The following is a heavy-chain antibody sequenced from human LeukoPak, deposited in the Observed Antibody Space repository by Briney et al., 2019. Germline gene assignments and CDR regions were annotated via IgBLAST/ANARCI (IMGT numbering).Heavy chain of an antibody. J-gene: IGHJ4*02. Sequence: GGSLRLSCAASGFTFSSYSMNWVRQAPGKGLEWVSSISSSSSYIYYADLVKGRFTISRDNAKNSLYLQMNSLRAEDTAVYYCARDSTVTTIPDYWGQGTLVTVSS. CDR2: ISSSSSYI. D-gene: IGHD4-17*01. V-gene: IGHV3-21*01. CDR3: ARDSTVTTIPDY. CDR1: GFTFSSYS.